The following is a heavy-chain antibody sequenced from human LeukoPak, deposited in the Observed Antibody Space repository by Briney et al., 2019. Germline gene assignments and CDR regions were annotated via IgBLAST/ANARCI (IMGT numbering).Heavy chain of an antibody. Sequence: KPGGSLRLSCAASGFTFSSYSMNWVRQAPGKGLDWVSSISSSSSYIYHADSVKGRFTISRDNAKNSLYLQMNSLRAEDTAVYYCARANGDYDAFDIWGQGTMVTVSS. CDR2: ISSSSSYI. V-gene: IGHV3-21*01. CDR3: ARANGDYDAFDI. D-gene: IGHD4-17*01. J-gene: IGHJ3*02. CDR1: GFTFSSYS.